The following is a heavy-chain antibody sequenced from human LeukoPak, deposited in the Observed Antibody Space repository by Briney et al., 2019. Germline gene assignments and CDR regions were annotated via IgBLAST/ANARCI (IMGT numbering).Heavy chain of an antibody. CDR1: GVTLSPSG. CDR3: AKEGTPQVSTWYDF. CDR2: ISYEGGTQ. J-gene: IGHJ4*02. D-gene: IGHD6-13*01. V-gene: IGHV3-30*18. Sequence: PGMSLRLSCAASGVTLSPSGMHWVRQAPGKGLEWVAVISYEGGTQHYAESVKGRFIISRDNPRNTLYLQMNILRTEDTAVYYCAKEGTPQVSTWYDFWGQGTQVIVSS.